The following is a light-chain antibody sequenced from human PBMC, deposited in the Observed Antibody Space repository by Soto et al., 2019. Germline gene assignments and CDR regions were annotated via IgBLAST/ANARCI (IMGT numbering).Light chain of an antibody. CDR3: QQRSSWPIT. J-gene: IGKJ5*01. V-gene: IGKV3-11*01. CDR2: GAS. CDR1: QSVGIN. Sequence: ETVLTHSPGTLSLSPWEIATLSCRASQSVGINLAWHQQKPGQAPRLLIYGASTRATGIPARFSGSGSGTDFTLTISSLEPEDFAVYYCQQRSSWPITFGQGTRLEIK.